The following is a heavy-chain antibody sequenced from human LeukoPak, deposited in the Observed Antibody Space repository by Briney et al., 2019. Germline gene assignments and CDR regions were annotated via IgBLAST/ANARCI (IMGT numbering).Heavy chain of an antibody. CDR1: GYTFTDYF. Sequence: ASVKVSCKASGYTFTDYFIHWVRQAPGQGLEWMGWINPNSGDTNYAQSFQGRVTMTRDTSLSTAYMELSSLRSDDTAVYYCARDRGCSGGSCYFSWGQGTLVTVSS. CDR2: INPNSGDT. J-gene: IGHJ4*02. V-gene: IGHV1-2*02. CDR3: ARDRGCSGGSCYFS. D-gene: IGHD2-15*01.